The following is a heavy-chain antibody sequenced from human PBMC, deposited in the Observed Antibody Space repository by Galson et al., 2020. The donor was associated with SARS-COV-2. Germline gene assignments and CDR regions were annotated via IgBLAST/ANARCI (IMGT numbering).Heavy chain of an antibody. V-gene: IGHV3-30-3*02. CDR2: ISYDGSNK. J-gene: IGHJ4*02. D-gene: IGHD1-26*01. Sequence: GGSLRLSCAASGFTFSSYAMHWVRQAPGKGLEWVAVISYDGSNKYYADSVKGRFTISRDNSKNTLYLQMNSLRAEDTAVYYCAKTYPPQLLVSWGFDYWGQGTLVTVSS. CDR3: AKTYPPQLLVSWGFDY. CDR1: GFTFSSYA.